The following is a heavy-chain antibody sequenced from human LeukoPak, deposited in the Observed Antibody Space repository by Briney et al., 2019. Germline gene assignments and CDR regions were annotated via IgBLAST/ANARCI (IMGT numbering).Heavy chain of an antibody. V-gene: IGHV3-66*01. CDR2: FYSGGST. D-gene: IGHD3-10*01. J-gene: IGHJ3*02. CDR3: ARGGRLLWFGESLNAFDI. CDR1: GFTVSSNY. Sequence: GGSLRLSCAASGFTVSSNYMSWVRQAPGKGLEWVSVFYSGGSTYYADSVKGRFTISRDNSKNTLYLQMNSLRAEDTAVYYCARGGRLLWFGESLNAFDIWGQGTMVTVSS.